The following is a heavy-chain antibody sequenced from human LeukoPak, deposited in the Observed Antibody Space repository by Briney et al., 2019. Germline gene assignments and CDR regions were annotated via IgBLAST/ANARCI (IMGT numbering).Heavy chain of an antibody. Sequence: GSLRLSCAAPAFTVTTDHMCWVRQAPGEGLEWVSHINWNGGSTGYADSVRRRFTISRDNAKNSLYLQMNSLRAEDTALYYCATGYGSGSYYNELDYWGQGTLVTASS. V-gene: IGHV3-20*04. CDR1: AFTVTTDH. J-gene: IGHJ4*02. D-gene: IGHD3-10*01. CDR2: INWNGGST. CDR3: ATGYGSGSYYNELDY.